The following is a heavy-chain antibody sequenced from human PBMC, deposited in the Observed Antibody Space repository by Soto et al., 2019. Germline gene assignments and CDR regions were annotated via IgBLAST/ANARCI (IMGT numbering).Heavy chain of an antibody. CDR1: GLSISTCGYY. Sequence: SETLSLTCTVCGLSISTCGYYLGWIRQHPGKGLYALGYIYDSGSTYYNPSLKSPATISVETSKNPFSLKLSSATPADTAVYYCARRWNSYGPASSSHTHNWLDHWGQGTLVTLSS. J-gene: IGHJ5*02. D-gene: IGHD3-10*01. CDR3: ARRWNSYGPASSSHTHNWLDH. V-gene: IGHV4-31*01. CDR2: IYDSGST.